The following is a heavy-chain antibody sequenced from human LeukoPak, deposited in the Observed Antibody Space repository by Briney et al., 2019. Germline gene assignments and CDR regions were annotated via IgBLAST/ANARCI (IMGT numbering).Heavy chain of an antibody. Sequence: ASVKVSCKASGYTFTCYYMHWVRQAPGQGLEWMGWINPNSGGTNYAQKFQGRVTMTRDTSISTAYMELSRLRSDDTAVYYCARRGYSSGWYSSYYYYMDVWGKGTTVTVSS. CDR2: INPNSGGT. D-gene: IGHD6-19*01. J-gene: IGHJ6*03. V-gene: IGHV1-2*02. CDR1: GYTFTCYY. CDR3: ARRGYSSGWYSSYYYYMDV.